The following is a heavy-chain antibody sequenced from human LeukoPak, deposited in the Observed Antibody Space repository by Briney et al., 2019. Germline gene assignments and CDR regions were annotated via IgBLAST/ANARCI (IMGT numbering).Heavy chain of an antibody. J-gene: IGHJ4*02. CDR2: IYYSGST. V-gene: IGHV4-39*01. CDR3: ARRDFWSGYYDY. Sequence: ETLSLTCTVSGGSISSSSYYWGWIRQPPGKGLEWIGSIYYSGSTYYNPSLKSRVTISVDTSKNQFSLKLSSVTAVDTAVYYCARRDFWSGYYDYWGQGTLVTVSS. D-gene: IGHD3-3*01. CDR1: GGSISSSSYY.